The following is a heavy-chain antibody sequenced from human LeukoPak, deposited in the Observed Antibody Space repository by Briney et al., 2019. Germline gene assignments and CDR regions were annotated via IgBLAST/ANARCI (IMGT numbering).Heavy chain of an antibody. J-gene: IGHJ1*01. CDR1: GGSISTYY. Sequence: PSETLSLTCSVSGGSISTYYWSWIRQSAGKGLEWMGRIFPSGKTNYNPSLKSRATMSVDTSKNQLSLKLSSVTAADTAVYYCAKDRVGSSTLDFQHWGQGNLVSVFS. V-gene: IGHV4-4*07. D-gene: IGHD1-26*01. CDR2: IFPSGKT. CDR3: AKDRVGSSTLDFQH.